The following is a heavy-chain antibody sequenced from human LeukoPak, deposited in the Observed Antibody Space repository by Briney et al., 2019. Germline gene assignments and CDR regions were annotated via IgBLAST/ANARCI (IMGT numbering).Heavy chain of an antibody. J-gene: IGHJ4*02. D-gene: IGHD6-13*01. CDR1: GFTFSSYA. V-gene: IGHV3-30*04. CDR3: TRDPAGIAAAVFDH. CDR2: ISYDGSNK. Sequence: GGSLRLSCAASGFTFSSYAMHWVRQAPGKGLEWVAVISYDGSNKYYADSVKGRFTISRDNSKNTLYLQMNSLRAGDTAVYYCTRDPAGIAAAVFDHWGQGTLVTVSS.